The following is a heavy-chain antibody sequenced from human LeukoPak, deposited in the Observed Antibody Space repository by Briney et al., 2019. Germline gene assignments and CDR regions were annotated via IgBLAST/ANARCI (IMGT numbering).Heavy chain of an antibody. V-gene: IGHV1-69*05. CDR1: GGTFSSYA. CDR3: ARDGFRYCIGGSCYPY. CDR2: IIPIFGTA. Sequence: SVKVSCKASGGTFSSYAISWVRQAPGQGLEWMGGIIPIFGTANYAQKFQGRVTITTDESTSTAYMELSSLRSEDTAVYYCARDGFRYCIGGSCYPYWGQGTLVTVSS. J-gene: IGHJ4*02. D-gene: IGHD2-15*01.